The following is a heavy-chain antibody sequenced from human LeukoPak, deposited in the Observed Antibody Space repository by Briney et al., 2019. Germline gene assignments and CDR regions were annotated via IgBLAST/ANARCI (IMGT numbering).Heavy chain of an antibody. CDR2: INHSGST. J-gene: IGHJ5*02. Sequence: SETLSLTCAVYGGSFSGYYWSWIRQPPGKWLECIGEINHSGSTNYNPSLKSRVTISVDTSKNQFSLKLSSVTAADTAVYYCARAPLVNWFDPWGQGTLVTVSS. D-gene: IGHD2-15*01. V-gene: IGHV4-34*01. CDR1: GGSFSGYY. CDR3: ARAPLVNWFDP.